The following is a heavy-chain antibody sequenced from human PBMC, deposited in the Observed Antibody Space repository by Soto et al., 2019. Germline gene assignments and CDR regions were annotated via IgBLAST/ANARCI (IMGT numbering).Heavy chain of an antibody. V-gene: IGHV1-18*01. CDR2: ISAYNGNT. D-gene: IGHD1-26*01. CDR3: ARVVGGLGPWFDS. Sequence: QVQLVQSGGEVKKPGASVKVSCKASGYTFTSYGISWVRQAPGQGLEWMGRISAYNGNTNYAQKLQGRVTMTTDTTTSTASMELRSLRSDETAVYYCARVVGGLGPWFDSWGQGTLVTVSS. J-gene: IGHJ5*01. CDR1: GYTFTSYG.